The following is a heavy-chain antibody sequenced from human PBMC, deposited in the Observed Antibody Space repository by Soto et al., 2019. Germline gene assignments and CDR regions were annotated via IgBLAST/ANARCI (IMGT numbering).Heavy chain of an antibody. CDR1: GGSISSGDYY. CDR2: IYYSGST. J-gene: IGHJ4*02. V-gene: IGHV4-30-4*01. D-gene: IGHD3-10*01. CDR3: ATFGVIGEPFDY. Sequence: NPSETLSLTCTVSGGSISSGDYYWSWIRQPPGKGLEWIGYIYYSGSTYYNPSLKSRVTLSLDTPSNQFSLRLSSLTAADTAVYYCATFGVIGEPFDYWGQGTLVTVSS.